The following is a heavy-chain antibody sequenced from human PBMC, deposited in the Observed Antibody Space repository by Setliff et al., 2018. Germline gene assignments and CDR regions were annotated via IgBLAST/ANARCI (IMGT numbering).Heavy chain of an antibody. CDR2: IKQDESEK. V-gene: IGHV3-7*01. CDR1: GFSFSIFW. Sequence: PGGSLRLSCAGSGFSFSIFWMSWVRQAPGKGLEWVATIKQDESEKHYVGSVKGRFTISRDNARNSVYLQMNSLRAEDAAVYYCATSDWYAAFDHWGQGTLVTVSS. J-gene: IGHJ4*02. CDR3: ATSDWYAAFDH. D-gene: IGHD6-19*01.